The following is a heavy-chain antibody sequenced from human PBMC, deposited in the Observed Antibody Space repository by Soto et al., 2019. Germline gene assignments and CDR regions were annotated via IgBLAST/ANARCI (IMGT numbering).Heavy chain of an antibody. CDR2: IRSKAYGVTT. D-gene: IGHD3-3*01. CDR1: GFTFGDYA. J-gene: IGHJ5*02. Sequence: PGGSLRLSCTASGFTFGDYAMSWFRQAPGKGLEWVGFIRSKAYGVTTEYAASVKGRFTISRDDSKSIAYLQMNSLKTEDTAVYYCTSTYPNYDFWSGYHHWGQGTLVTVSS. CDR3: TSTYPNYDFWSGYHH. V-gene: IGHV3-49*03.